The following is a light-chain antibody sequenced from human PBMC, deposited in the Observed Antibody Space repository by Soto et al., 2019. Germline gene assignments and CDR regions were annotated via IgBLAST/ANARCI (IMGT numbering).Light chain of an antibody. CDR3: TSYTANTTWV. CDR2: EVR. Sequence: QAAAVSGPPGQSITISCTGTSSDVGRYNYVSWYQQHPGKAPKLMIYEVRNRPSGVSNRFSASKSGNTASLTISGLQAEDEADYYCTSYTANTTWVFGGGTKLTVL. J-gene: IGLJ3*02. CDR1: SSDVGRYNY. V-gene: IGLV2-14*01.